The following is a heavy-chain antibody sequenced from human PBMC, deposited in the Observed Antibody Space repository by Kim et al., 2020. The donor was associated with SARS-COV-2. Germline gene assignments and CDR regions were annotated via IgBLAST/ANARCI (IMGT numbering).Heavy chain of an antibody. CDR1: GFTFSSYA. CDR2: ISGSGGST. D-gene: IGHD6-13*01. CDR3: AKDRYSSSWYEGGWFDP. V-gene: IGHV3-23*01. J-gene: IGHJ5*02. Sequence: GGSLRLSCAASGFTFSSYAMSWVRQAPGKGLEWVSAISGSGGSTYYADSVKGRFTISRDDSKNTLYLQMNSLSAEDTAVYYCAKDRYSSSWYEGGWFDPWGQGTLVTVSS.